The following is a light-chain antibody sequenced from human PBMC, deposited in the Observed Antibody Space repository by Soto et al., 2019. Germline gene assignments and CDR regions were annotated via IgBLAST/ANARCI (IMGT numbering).Light chain of an antibody. CDR2: DVS. CDR1: SSDVGDYNF. V-gene: IGLV2-14*01. J-gene: IGLJ2*01. CDR3: SSYRSISTQVV. Sequence: QSALTQAASVSGCPGQSITISCTGTSSDVGDYNFVSWYQQYPGKAPKLMIYDVSNRPSGVSNRFSGSKSGNTASLTISGLQAEDEADYYCSSYRSISTQVVFGGGTKLTVL.